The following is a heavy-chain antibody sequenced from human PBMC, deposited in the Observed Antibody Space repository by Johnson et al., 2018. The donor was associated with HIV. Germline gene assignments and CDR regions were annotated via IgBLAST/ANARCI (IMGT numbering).Heavy chain of an antibody. Sequence: QVQLVESGGGLVKPGGSLRLSCAASGFTFSDYFMSWIRQAPGKWLEWVSYISSSGSTIYYADSVKGRFTTFRDNSKNTLYLQMNSLRAEDTAVYYCAKDWYDAGPLMALDIWGQGTMVTVSS. V-gene: IGHV3-11*04. CDR3: AKDWYDAGPLMALDI. D-gene: IGHD2-8*01. CDR1: GFTFSDYF. CDR2: ISSSGSTI. J-gene: IGHJ3*02.